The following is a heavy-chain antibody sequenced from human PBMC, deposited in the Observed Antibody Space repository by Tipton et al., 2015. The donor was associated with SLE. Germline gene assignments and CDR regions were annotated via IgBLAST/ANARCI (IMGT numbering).Heavy chain of an antibody. CDR3: ARGSPTTVTTFQSRLDYYYMDV. D-gene: IGHD4-17*01. CDR1: GYTFTSYD. J-gene: IGHJ6*03. CDR2: MNPNSGNT. V-gene: IGHV1-8*02. Sequence: QLVQSGAEVKKPGASVKVSCKASGYTFTSYDINWVRQATGQGLEWMGWMNPNSGNTGYAQKFQGRVTMTRNTSVSTAYMELSSLRSEDTAVYYCARGSPTTVTTFQSRLDYYYMDVWGKGTTVTVSS.